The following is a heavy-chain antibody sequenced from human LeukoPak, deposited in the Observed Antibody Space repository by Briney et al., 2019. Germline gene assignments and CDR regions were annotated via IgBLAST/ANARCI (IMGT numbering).Heavy chain of an antibody. Sequence: GESLKISCKGSGYNFTIFWIGWVRQMPGKGLEWMGIIYPDDSETRYSPSFQGQVTISADKSISTAYLQWSSLKASDTAMYYCARRSDSGSYSYWGQGTLVTVSS. D-gene: IGHD3-10*01. CDR1: GYNFTIFW. J-gene: IGHJ4*02. CDR2: IYPDDSET. CDR3: ARRSDSGSYSY. V-gene: IGHV5-51*01.